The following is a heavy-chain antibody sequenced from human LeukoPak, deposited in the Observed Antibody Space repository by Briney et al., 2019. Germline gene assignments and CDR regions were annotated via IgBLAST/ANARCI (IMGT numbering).Heavy chain of an antibody. CDR2: FDPEDGET. J-gene: IGHJ4*02. V-gene: IGHV1-24*01. D-gene: IGHD6-13*01. CDR1: GYTLTELS. CDR3: ARASSSSLIPDYY. Sequence: ASVNVSRKVSGYTLTELSMHGVRQARGKGREGVGGFDPEDGETIYAQKLQGRVTMTTDTSTSTAYMELRSLRSDDTAVYYCARASSSSLIPDYYWGQGTLVTVSS.